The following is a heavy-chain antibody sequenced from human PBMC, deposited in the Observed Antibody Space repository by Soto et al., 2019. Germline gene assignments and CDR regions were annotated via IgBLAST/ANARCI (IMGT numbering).Heavy chain of an antibody. CDR2: ISGSGGST. V-gene: IGHV3-23*01. J-gene: IGHJ4*02. CDR3: ANGVEKYCSSTSCSPPWDY. CDR1: GFTFSSYA. Sequence: GGSLRLSCAASGFTFSSYAMSWVRQAPGKGLEWVSAISGSGGSTYYADSVKGRFTISRDNSKNTLYLQMNSLRAEDTAVYYCANGVEKYCSSTSCSPPWDYWGQGTLVTVSS. D-gene: IGHD2-2*01.